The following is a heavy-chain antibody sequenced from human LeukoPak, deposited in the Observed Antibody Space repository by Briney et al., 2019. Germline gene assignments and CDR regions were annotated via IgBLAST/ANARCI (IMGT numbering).Heavy chain of an antibody. CDR1: GFTFSNYA. CDR3: AKVVAGNIDYYFDY. Sequence: GGSLRLSCAASGFTFSNYAMSWVRQAPGKGLEWVAGISGTGGSTHYADSVKGRFTISRDNSKNTVYLQMRNLRVEHTAVYYCAKVVAGNIDYYFDYWSQGILVAVSS. D-gene: IGHD2/OR15-2a*01. J-gene: IGHJ4*02. CDR2: ISGTGGST. V-gene: IGHV3-23*01.